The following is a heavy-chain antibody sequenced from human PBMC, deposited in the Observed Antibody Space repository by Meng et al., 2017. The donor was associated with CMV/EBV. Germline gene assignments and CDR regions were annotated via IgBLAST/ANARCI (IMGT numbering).Heavy chain of an antibody. CDR3: ARAPTYYYDSSGYYGLGFDY. V-gene: IGHV3-7*01. J-gene: IGHJ4*02. CDR1: GFTFSSYS. CDR2: IKPDGSEK. D-gene: IGHD3-22*01. Sequence: GESLKISCAASGFTFSSYSMNWVRQAPGKGLEWVANIKPDGSEKYYLDSVKGRFTISRDTAKNSLYLQMNSLRAEDTAVYYCARAPTYYYDSSGYYGLGFDYWGQGTLVTVSS.